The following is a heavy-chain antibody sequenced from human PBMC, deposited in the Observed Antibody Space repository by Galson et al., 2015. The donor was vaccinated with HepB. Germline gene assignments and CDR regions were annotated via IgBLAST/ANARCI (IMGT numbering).Heavy chain of an antibody. Sequence: PALVKPTQTLTLTCTFSGFSLSTSGVSVGWIRQPPGKALEWLALIYWDDDKRYSPSLKSRLTITKDTSKNQVVLTMTNMDPVDTATYYCAHSRAGGVSGDYAGQFDYWGQGTLVTVSS. J-gene: IGHJ4*02. CDR1: GFSLSTSGVS. CDR2: IYWDDDK. V-gene: IGHV2-5*02. D-gene: IGHD4-17*01. CDR3: AHSRAGGVSGDYAGQFDY.